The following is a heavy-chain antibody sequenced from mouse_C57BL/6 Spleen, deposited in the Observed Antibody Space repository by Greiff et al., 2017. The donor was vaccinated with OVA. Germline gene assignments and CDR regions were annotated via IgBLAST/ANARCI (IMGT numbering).Heavy chain of an antibody. Sequence: VQLQQSGAELVKPGASVKLSCKASGYTFTEYTIPWVKQRSGQGLEWIGWVYPGSGSIKYNEKFKDKATLTADKTSSTVYMGLSRLTSEDSAVYSCERHEEATVREAWFAYWGQGTLVTVSA. CDR2: VYPGSGSI. J-gene: IGHJ3*01. D-gene: IGHD1-1*01. CDR3: ERHEEATVREAWFAY. V-gene: IGHV1-62-2*01. CDR1: GYTFTEYT.